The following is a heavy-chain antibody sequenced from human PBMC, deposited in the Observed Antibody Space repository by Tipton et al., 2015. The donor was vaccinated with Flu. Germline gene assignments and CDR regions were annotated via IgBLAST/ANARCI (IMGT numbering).Heavy chain of an antibody. CDR1: GGSISSSAYY. J-gene: IGHJ4*02. CDR2: IYYSGST. CDR3: AIDDFGSSWYGY. Sequence: TLFLPCTVSGGSISSSAYYWGWIRQTPGKGLEWIGNIYYSGSTFYNPSLKSRVTISLDKSTNQFSLRLSSVTAADTAIYYCAIDDFGSSWYGYWGQGSLVTVSS. D-gene: IGHD6-13*01. V-gene: IGHV4-39*07.